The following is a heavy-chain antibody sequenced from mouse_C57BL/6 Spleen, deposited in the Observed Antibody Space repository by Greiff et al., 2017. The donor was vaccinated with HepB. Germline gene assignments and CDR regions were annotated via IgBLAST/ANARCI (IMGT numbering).Heavy chain of an antibody. CDR1: GYTFTSYD. Sequence: VKLQESGPELVKPGASVKLSCKASGYTFTSYDINWVNQRPGQGLEWIGWIYPRDGSTKYNEKFKGKATLTVDTSSSTAYMELHSLTSEDSAVYFCARYGTTEGRGFAYWGQGTLVTVSA. D-gene: IGHD1-1*01. CDR2: IYPRDGST. V-gene: IGHV1-85*01. CDR3: ARYGTTEGRGFAY. J-gene: IGHJ3*01.